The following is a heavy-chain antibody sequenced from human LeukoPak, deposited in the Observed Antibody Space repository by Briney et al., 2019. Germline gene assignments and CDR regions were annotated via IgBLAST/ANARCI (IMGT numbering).Heavy chain of an antibody. CDR3: AKDIRWSPEYYFDY. CDR2: ISWDGGST. D-gene: IGHD2-15*01. CDR1: GFTFDDYT. J-gene: IGHJ4*02. V-gene: IGHV3-43*01. Sequence: GVSLRLSCAASGFTFDDYTMHWVRQAPGKGLEWVSLISWDGGSTYYADSVKGRFTISRDNSKNSLYLQMNSLRTEDTALYYCAKDIRWSPEYYFDYWGQGTLVTVSS.